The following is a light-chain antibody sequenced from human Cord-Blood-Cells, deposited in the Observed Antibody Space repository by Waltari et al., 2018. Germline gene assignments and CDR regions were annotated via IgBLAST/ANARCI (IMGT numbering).Light chain of an antibody. CDR3: SSYTSSSTVV. CDR1: SSHVGGYNY. V-gene: IGLV2-14*01. CDR2: DVS. J-gene: IGLJ2*01. Sequence: QSALTQPAPAHGSPGQSITIPCTGTSSHVGGYNYVSWYQQHPGKAPKLMIYDVSNRPSGVSNRFSGSKSGNTASLTISGLQAEDEADYYCSSYTSSSTVVFGGGTKLTVL.